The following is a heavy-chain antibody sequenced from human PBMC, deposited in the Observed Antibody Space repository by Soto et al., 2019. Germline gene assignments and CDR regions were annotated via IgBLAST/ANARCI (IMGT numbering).Heavy chain of an antibody. CDR1: GGYISSSSYY. CDR3: ARRELFGHYFDY. CDR2: IYYSGST. D-gene: IGHD3-16*01. V-gene: IGHV4-39*01. Sequence: PLETLSLTCTVSGGYISSSSYYWGWIRQPPGKGLEWIGSIYYSGSTYYNPSLKSRVPISVDTSKNQFSLKLSSVTAADTAVYYCARRELFGHYFDYWGQGTLVTVSS. J-gene: IGHJ4*02.